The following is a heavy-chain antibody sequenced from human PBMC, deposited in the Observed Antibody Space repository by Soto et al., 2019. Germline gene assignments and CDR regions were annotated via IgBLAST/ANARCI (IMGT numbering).Heavy chain of an antibody. CDR3: AKACSGGSCYLNY. V-gene: IGHV3-23*01. J-gene: IGHJ4*02. CDR1: GFTFSSYA. D-gene: IGHD2-15*01. CDR2: ISGSGGST. Sequence: EVQLLESGGGLVQPGGSLRLSCAASGFTFSSYAMSWVRQAPGKGLEWVSAISGSGGSTYYADSVKGRFTISRDNSKNTLYLQKNSLRAEDTAVYYCAKACSGGSCYLNYWGQGTLVTVSS.